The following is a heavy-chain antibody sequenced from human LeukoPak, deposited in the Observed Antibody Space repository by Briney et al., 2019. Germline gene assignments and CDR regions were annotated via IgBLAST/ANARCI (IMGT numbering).Heavy chain of an antibody. J-gene: IGHJ5*01. CDR2: IRNDGSYE. V-gene: IGHV3-30*02. CDR1: GFPFRDYG. CDR3: AKGGSPSHNWFNS. Sequence: GSLRLPWSASGFPFRDYGIHWVRQAPGKGLGGVAFIRNDGSYEYYPDSVKGRFTISRDNSRNALFLQMNSLRAEDTAVYYCAKGGSPSHNWFNSWGQGTLVTVSS. D-gene: IGHD2-15*01.